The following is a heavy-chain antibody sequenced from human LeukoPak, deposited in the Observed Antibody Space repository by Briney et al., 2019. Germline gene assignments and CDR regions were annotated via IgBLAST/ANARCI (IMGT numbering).Heavy chain of an antibody. CDR2: LSWNSGSI. V-gene: IGHV3-9*01. D-gene: IGHD3-10*01. Sequence: PGRSLRLSCAASGFTFDDYAMHWVRQAPGKGLEWVSGLSWNSGSIGYADSVKGRFTISRDNAKNSLYLQMNSVRAEDTALYYCAKDISLYYGSGSYYTSGYMDVGGKGTTVTVS. CDR1: GFTFDDYA. CDR3: AKDISLYYGSGSYYTSGYMDV. J-gene: IGHJ6*03.